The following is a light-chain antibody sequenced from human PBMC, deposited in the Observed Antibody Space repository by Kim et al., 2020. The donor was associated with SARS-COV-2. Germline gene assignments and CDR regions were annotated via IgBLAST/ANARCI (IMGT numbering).Light chain of an antibody. J-gene: IGKJ5*01. CDR3: KQYGSSPPIT. CDR1: QSVGTTY. Sequence: EIVLTQSPGTLSLSPGEGATLSCRASQSVGTTYLAWYQQKPGQPLRLLIYGASSRAIGIPDRFSGSGSGTDFTLTISRLEPEDFGVYYCKQYGSSPPITFGQGTRLEIK. V-gene: IGKV3-20*01. CDR2: GAS.